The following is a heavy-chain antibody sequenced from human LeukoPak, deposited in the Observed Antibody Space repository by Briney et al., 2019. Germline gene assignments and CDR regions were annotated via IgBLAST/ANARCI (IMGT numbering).Heavy chain of an antibody. CDR2: IIPIFGTA. J-gene: IGHJ4*02. D-gene: IGHD1-26*01. CDR1: GGTFSSYA. CDR3: ATYSGNLLLFDY. V-gene: IGHV1-69*01. Sequence: ASVKVSCKASGGTFSSYAISWVQQAPGQGLEWMGGIIPIFGTANYAQKFQGRVTITADESTSTAYMELSSLRSEDTAVYYCATYSGNLLLFDYWGQGTLVTVSS.